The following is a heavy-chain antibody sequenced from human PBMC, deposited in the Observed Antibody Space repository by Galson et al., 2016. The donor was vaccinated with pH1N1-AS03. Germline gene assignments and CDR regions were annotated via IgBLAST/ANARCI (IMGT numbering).Heavy chain of an antibody. Sequence: ETLSLTCAVSGYSISSGHYWGWIRQPPGKGLEWIGSIYHSGSTYYNPSLMSRVTISVDTSKNRFSLKVTSVTAADTAVYYCARVGKYFDFWSGYSDFDYWGQGTLVTVSS. D-gene: IGHD3-3*01. V-gene: IGHV4-38-2*01. CDR2: IYHSGST. CDR1: GYSISSGHY. J-gene: IGHJ4*02. CDR3: ARVGKYFDFWSGYSDFDY.